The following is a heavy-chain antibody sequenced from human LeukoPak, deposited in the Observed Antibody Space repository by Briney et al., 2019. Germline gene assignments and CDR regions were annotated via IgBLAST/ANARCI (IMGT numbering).Heavy chain of an antibody. CDR3: ARETVAGTFDY. CDR1: GLTFSDYY. J-gene: IGHJ4*02. V-gene: IGHV3-11*01. CDR2: ISPSGDII. D-gene: IGHD6-19*01. Sequence: KPGGSLRLSCAASGLTFSDYYISWIRQAPGKGLEWVSDISPSGDIISYADSVKGRFIISRDYAKESLHLQMNSLRVEDSAVYYCARETVAGTFDYWGQGTQVTVSS.